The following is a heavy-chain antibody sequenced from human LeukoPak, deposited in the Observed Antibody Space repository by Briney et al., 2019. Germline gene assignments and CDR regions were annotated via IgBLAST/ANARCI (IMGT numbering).Heavy chain of an antibody. D-gene: IGHD3-16*02. CDR2: INHSGST. Sequence: SETLSLTCAVYGGSFSGYYWSWIRQPPGKGLEWIGEINHSGSTNYNPSLKSRVTISVDTSKNQFSLKLSSVTAADTAVYYCVRAPRKAGWQLSYYFDYWGQGTLVTVSS. V-gene: IGHV4-34*01. CDR1: GGSFSGYY. J-gene: IGHJ4*02. CDR3: VRAPRKAGWQLSYYFDY.